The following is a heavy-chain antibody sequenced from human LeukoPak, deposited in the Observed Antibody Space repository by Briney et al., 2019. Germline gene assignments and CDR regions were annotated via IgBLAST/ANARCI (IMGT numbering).Heavy chain of an antibody. D-gene: IGHD3-3*01. CDR1: GYTFTGYY. CDR3: ARGVVNYLVWGDAFDI. Sequence: ASVKVSCKAAGYTFTGYYMHLVRQAPGQGLEWMGWINPNSGGTNYAQKFQGRVTMTRDTSISTAYMELSRLRSDDTAVYYCARGVVNYLVWGDAFDIWGQGTMVTVSS. V-gene: IGHV1-2*02. CDR2: INPNSGGT. J-gene: IGHJ3*02.